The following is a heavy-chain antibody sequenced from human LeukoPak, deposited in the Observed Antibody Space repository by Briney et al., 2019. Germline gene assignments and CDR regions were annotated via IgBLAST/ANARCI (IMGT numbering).Heavy chain of an antibody. Sequence: ASVKVSCKASGYTFTCYYMHWVRQAPGQGLEWMGWINPNSGGTNYAQKFQGRVTMTRDTSISTAYMELSRLRSDDTAVYYCARAYSGYDSVHDYWGQGTLVTVSS. CDR2: INPNSGGT. CDR1: GYTFTCYY. V-gene: IGHV1-2*02. CDR3: ARAYSGYDSVHDY. J-gene: IGHJ4*02. D-gene: IGHD5-12*01.